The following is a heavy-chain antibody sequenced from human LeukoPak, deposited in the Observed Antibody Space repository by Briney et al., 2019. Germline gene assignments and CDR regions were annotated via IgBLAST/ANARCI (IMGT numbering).Heavy chain of an antibody. D-gene: IGHD3-3*01. Sequence: GGSLRLSCAAPGFTFSSYAMSWVRQAPGKGLEWVSAISGSGGSTYYADSVKGRFTISRDNSKNTLYLQMNSLRAEDTAVYYCAKGYSDFWSGHYYFDYWGQGTLVTVSS. J-gene: IGHJ4*02. V-gene: IGHV3-23*01. CDR3: AKGYSDFWSGHYYFDY. CDR1: GFTFSSYA. CDR2: ISGSGGST.